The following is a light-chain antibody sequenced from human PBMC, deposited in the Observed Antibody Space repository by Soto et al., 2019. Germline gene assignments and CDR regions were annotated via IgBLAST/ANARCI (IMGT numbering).Light chain of an antibody. V-gene: IGKV3-15*01. J-gene: IGKJ2*01. CDR1: QSVSSN. CDR3: QHYSGWPPV. CDR2: QTS. Sequence: EIVMTQSPVTLSVSPGERATLSCRASQSVSSNLAWYQQKPGQAPRLLIYQTSARATGIPARFSGSGSGTDFTLTISSLQSEAFALYYCQHYSGWPPVFGQGTKVEIK.